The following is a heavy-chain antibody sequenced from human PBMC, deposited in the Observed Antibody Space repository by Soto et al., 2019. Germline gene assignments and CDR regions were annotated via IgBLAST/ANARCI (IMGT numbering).Heavy chain of an antibody. J-gene: IGHJ3*02. D-gene: IGHD3-9*01. V-gene: IGHV3-23*01. CDR3: AAAYYDILTGQRSADI. Sequence: GGSLRLSCAASGFTFSSYAMSWVRQAPGKGLEWVSAISGSGGSTYYADSVKGRFTISRDNSKNTLYLQMNSLRAEDTAVYYCAAAYYDILTGQRSADIWGQGTMVTVSS. CDR2: ISGSGGST. CDR1: GFTFSSYA.